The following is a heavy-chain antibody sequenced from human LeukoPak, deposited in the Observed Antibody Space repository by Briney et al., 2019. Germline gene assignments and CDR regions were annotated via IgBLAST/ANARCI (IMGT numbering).Heavy chain of an antibody. Sequence: GASVKVSCKASGYTFTRYYMHWVRQAPGQGVEGMGIINPSGGSTSYAQKFQGRVTMIRDTSTSTVYMELSSLRSEDTAVYYCVRVNPFGGDLFDYWGQGTLVTVSS. CDR1: GYTFTRYY. J-gene: IGHJ4*02. CDR3: VRVNPFGGDLFDY. CDR2: INPSGGST. D-gene: IGHD2-21*01. V-gene: IGHV1-46*01.